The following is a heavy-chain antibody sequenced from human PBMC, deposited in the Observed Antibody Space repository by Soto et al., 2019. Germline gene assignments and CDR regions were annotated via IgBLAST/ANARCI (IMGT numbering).Heavy chain of an antibody. J-gene: IGHJ6*02. V-gene: IGHV1-18*01. D-gene: IGHD2-15*01. CDR2: ISAYNGNT. CDR3: ARFSGGSYNTYYFYYGMDV. CDR1: GYTFTSYG. Sequence: QVQLVQSGAEVKKPGASVKFSCKASGYTFTSYGISWVRQAPGQGLDWMGWISAYNGNTKYAQDLQGRVTMTTDTSTSTAYMELRSLRSDDTAVYYCARFSGGSYNTYYFYYGMDVWGQGTTVTVSS.